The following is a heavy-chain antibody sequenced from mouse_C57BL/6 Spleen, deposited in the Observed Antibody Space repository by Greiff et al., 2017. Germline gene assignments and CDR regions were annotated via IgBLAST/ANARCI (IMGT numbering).Heavy chain of an antibody. CDR2: ISYSGST. J-gene: IGHJ4*01. CDR3: ARGSYEDAMDY. V-gene: IGHV3-1*01. D-gene: IGHD6-1*01. CDR1: GYSITSGYD. Sequence: EVKVVESGPGMVKPSQSLSLTCTVTGYSITSGYDWHWIRHFPGNKLEWMGYISYSGSTNYNPSLKSRISITHDTSKNHFFLKLNSVTTEDTATYYCARGSYEDAMDYWGQGTSVTVSS.